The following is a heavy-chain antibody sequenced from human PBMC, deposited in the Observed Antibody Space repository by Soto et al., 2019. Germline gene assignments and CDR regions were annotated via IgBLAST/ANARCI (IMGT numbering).Heavy chain of an antibody. CDR1: GGSISSGGYS. D-gene: IGHD3-16*01. CDR3: ASSSFGNWFDP. J-gene: IGHJ5*02. CDR2: IYHSGST. Sequence: QLQLQESGSGLVKPSQTLSLTCAVSGGSISSGGYSWSWIRQPPGKGLEWIGYIYHSGSTYYNPSLKSRVTISVDRSKNQVSLKLSSVTAADTAVYYCASSSFGNWFDPWGQGTLVTVSS. V-gene: IGHV4-30-2*01.